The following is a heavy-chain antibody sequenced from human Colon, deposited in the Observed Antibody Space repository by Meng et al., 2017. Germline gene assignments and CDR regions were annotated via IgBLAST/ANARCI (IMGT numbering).Heavy chain of an antibody. D-gene: IGHD3-10*01. V-gene: IGHV4-31*03. CDR3: ARGLKGSLEF. Sequence: QGQPQESGPGLVTPSQTLSLLCSVSGDSITRGGYHWSWVRQRPGRGLEWVGHIYYGGSAFYNPALRSRLTMSTDRSANQFSLRVTSVTAADTATYFCARGLKGSLEFWGQGALVTVSS. J-gene: IGHJ4*02. CDR1: GDSITRGGYH. CDR2: IYYGGSA.